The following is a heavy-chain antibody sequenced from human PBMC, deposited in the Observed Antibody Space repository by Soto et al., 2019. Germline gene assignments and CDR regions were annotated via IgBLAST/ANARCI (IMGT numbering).Heavy chain of an antibody. V-gene: IGHV4-39*01. J-gene: IGHJ5*02. Sequence: PSETLSLTCTVSGDSIISSDFYWGWVRQPPGKGLEWIGSIFYLGSSYYNPSLKSRVTMSVDTSKNQFSLRLRPVTAADTALYLCARHSLARRKNSWFGRWGQGIRVTVSS. CDR1: GDSIISSDFY. CDR3: ARHSLARRKNSWFGR. CDR2: IFYLGSS. D-gene: IGHD3-3*02.